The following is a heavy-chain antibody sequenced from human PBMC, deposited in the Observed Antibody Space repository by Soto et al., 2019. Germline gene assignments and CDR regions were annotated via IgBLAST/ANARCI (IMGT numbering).Heavy chain of an antibody. J-gene: IGHJ4*01. D-gene: IGHD2-15*01. CDR3: ARAHAPTLPFDY. V-gene: IGHV4-59*13. Sequence: PSQTLSLTCTVSGGSMGNVYWSWIRQPPGKRLEWIGFIFHSGNAKYNPSLKSRVTISIDTSKSQFSLSLDSVTAADTAVYFGARAHAPTLPFDYWGLGTMVTVSS. CDR2: IFHSGNA. CDR1: GGSMGNVY.